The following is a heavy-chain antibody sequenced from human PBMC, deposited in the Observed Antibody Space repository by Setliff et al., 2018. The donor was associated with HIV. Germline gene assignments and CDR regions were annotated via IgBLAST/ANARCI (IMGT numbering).Heavy chain of an antibody. CDR1: GFTFSSSA. Sequence: LRLSCAASGFTFSSSAMSWVRQAPGKGLAWVSAITRSGDITSYADSVKGRFTISRDNSKNMLYLQMNSLRAEDTAVYYCAKGQDGLRYNWFDPWGHGTLVTVSS. V-gene: IGHV3-23*01. J-gene: IGHJ5*02. CDR3: AKGQDGLRYNWFDP. CDR2: ITRSGDIT.